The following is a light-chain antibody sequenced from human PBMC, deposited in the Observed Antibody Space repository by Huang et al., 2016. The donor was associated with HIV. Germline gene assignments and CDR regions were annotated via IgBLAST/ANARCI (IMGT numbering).Light chain of an antibody. V-gene: IGKV1-39*01. CDR2: SST. J-gene: IGKJ4*01. CDR3: QQTYSAPVT. Sequence: DIQVTQSLSSLSAYVGDRVTITCRTSQRISSHLSWYQQKLGKGPKLLIYSSTVLQSGVPSRFTGSGSGTDFTLTINSLQPEDFATYYCQQTYSAPVTFGGGTRVEIK. CDR1: QRISSH.